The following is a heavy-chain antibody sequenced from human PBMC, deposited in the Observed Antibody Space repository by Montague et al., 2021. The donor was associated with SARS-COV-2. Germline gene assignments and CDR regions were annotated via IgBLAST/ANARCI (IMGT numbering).Heavy chain of an antibody. CDR3: ARLGDGVVPSPILGVGPYYSYYSMEV. D-gene: IGHD3-10*01. CDR1: GGSFSTYS. Sequence: SETLSLTCAVHGGSFSTYSWNWIRQPPGKGLEWIGEIHHGGSTNYNPSLKSRVTISADTSKNQSSLKLTCVAAADTAVYYWARLGDGVVPSPILGVGPYYSYYSMEVWGKGTTVTVSS. V-gene: IGHV4-34*01. CDR2: IHHGGST. J-gene: IGHJ6*03.